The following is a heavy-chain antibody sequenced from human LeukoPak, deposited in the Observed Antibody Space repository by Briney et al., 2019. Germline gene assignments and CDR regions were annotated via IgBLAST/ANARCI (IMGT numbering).Heavy chain of an antibody. CDR2: IYSGGST. CDR1: GFTVSSNY. Sequence: GGSLRLSCAASGFTVSSNYMSWVRQAPGKGLEWVSVIYSGGSTYYADSVKGRFTISRDNSKNTLYLQMNSLRAEDTAVYYCARGPVAVAGTGYFDYWGQGTLVTVSS. J-gene: IGHJ4*02. D-gene: IGHD6-19*01. CDR3: ARGPVAVAGTGYFDY. V-gene: IGHV3-53*01.